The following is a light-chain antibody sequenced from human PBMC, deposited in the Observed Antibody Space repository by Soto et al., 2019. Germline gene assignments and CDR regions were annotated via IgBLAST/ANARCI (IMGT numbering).Light chain of an antibody. CDR3: QQYNNWPLYT. Sequence: EIVLTQSPATLSLSPGERATLSCRASQSVSSYLAWYQQKPGQAPRPLIYGASTRATGIPARFSGSGSGTEFTLTISSLQSEDFAVYFCQQYNNWPLYTFGQGTKVDIK. V-gene: IGKV3-15*01. CDR2: GAS. J-gene: IGKJ2*01. CDR1: QSVSSY.